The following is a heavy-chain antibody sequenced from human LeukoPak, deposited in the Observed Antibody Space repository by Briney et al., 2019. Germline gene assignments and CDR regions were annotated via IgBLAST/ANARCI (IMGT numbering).Heavy chain of an antibody. CDR2: IIPIFGTA. CDR3: ARDPFPGQWLVLGYFDY. J-gene: IGHJ4*02. Sequence: SVKVSCKASGGTFSSYAISWVRQAPGQGLEWMGRIIPIFGTANYAQKFQGRVTITTDESTSTAYMELSSLRSEDTAVYYCARDPFPGQWLVLGYFDYWGQGTLVTVSS. V-gene: IGHV1-69*05. CDR1: GGTFSSYA. D-gene: IGHD6-19*01.